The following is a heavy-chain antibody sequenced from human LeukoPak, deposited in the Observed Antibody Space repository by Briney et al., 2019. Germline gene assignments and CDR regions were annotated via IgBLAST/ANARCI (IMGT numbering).Heavy chain of an antibody. CDR3: ARTVATIGWFDP. CDR1: GGTFSSYA. Sequence: SVKVSCKASGGTFSSYAISWVRQAPGQGLEWMGGIIPIFGTANYAQKFQGRVTNTADESTSTAYMELSSLRSEDTAVYYCARTVATIGWFDPWGQGTLVTVSS. CDR2: IIPIFGTA. D-gene: IGHD5-12*01. J-gene: IGHJ5*02. V-gene: IGHV1-69*13.